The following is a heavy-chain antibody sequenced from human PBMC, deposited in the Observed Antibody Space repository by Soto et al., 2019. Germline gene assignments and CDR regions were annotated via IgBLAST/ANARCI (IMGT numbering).Heavy chain of an antibody. CDR2: IYSDGNT. V-gene: IGHV3-66*01. D-gene: IGHD3-10*01. CDR1: GFTVSSNY. J-gene: IGHJ4*02. CDR3: ARDSGSGSYYYFYFDY. Sequence: GGSLRLSCAASGFTVSSNYMSWVRQAPGKGLEWVSVIYSDGNTNYADSVKGRFTISRDNSKNTLYLQMNSLRVEDTAVYYCARDSGSGSYYYFYFDYWGQGTLVTVS.